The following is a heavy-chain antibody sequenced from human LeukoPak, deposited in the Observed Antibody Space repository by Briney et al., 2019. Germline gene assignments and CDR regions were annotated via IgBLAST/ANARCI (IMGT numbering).Heavy chain of an antibody. CDR3: ARGISGSWFDP. CDR2: INHSGST. CDR1: GGSFSGYY. D-gene: IGHD2-15*01. Sequence: SETLSLTCAVYGGSFSGYYWSWIRQPPGKGLEWIGEINHSGSTNYDPSLKSRVTISVDTSKNQFSLKPSSVTAADTAVYYCARGISGSWFDPWGQGTLVTVSS. J-gene: IGHJ5*02. V-gene: IGHV4-34*01.